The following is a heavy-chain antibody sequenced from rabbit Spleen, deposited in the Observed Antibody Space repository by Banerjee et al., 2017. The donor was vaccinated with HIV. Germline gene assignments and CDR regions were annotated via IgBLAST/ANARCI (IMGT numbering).Heavy chain of an antibody. V-gene: IGHV1S47*01. CDR3: ASGADYAYGSYSALNI. CDR1: GFDFSGYG. CDR2: IDPVFGIT. Sequence: QEQLVESGGGLVQPGGSLKLSCKASGFDFSGYGVSWVRQAPGKGLEWIGYIDPVFGITCYASWVNGRFSISRENTQNTLYLQLNSLTAADTATYFCASGADYAYGSYSALNIWGPGTLVTVS. D-gene: IGHD5-1*01. J-gene: IGHJ4*02.